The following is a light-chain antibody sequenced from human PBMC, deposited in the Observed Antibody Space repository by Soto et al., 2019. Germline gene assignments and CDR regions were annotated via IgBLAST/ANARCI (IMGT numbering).Light chain of an antibody. CDR1: QNIYTW. CDR2: AAS. V-gene: IGKV1-12*01. CDR3: QQANSFPIT. J-gene: IGKJ5*01. Sequence: DIQMTQSPATLSASVGDRVTITCRASQNIYTWLAWYQQKPGKAPKLLIYAASSLQSGVPSRFSGSGSGTDFTLTISSLQPEDFATYYCQQANSFPITFGQGTRLEIK.